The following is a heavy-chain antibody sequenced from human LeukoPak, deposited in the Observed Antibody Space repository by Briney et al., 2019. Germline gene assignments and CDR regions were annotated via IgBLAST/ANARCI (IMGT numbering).Heavy chain of an antibody. D-gene: IGHD5-12*01. CDR2: IYHSGST. CDR1: GGSISSYY. V-gene: IGHV4-59*08. Sequence: SETLSLTCTVSGGSISSYYWSWIRQPPGKGLEWIGSIYHSGSTYYNPSLKSRVTISVDTSKNQFSLKLSSVTAADTAVYYCARYSGYDGVFGMDVWGQGTTVTVSS. CDR3: ARYSGYDGVFGMDV. J-gene: IGHJ6*02.